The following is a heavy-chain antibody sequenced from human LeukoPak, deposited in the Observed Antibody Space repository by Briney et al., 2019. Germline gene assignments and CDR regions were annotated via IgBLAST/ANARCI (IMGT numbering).Heavy chain of an antibody. D-gene: IGHD2-2*01. J-gene: IGHJ4*02. CDR2: INLDGSEK. Sequence: AGGSLRLSCAASGFTFRNYWVSWVRQAPGKGLERVANINLDGSEKYYVDSVKGRFTISRDNAKNSLYLQMTSLRAEDTAVYYCARDARVVIDYWGQGTLVTVSS. CDR1: GFTFRNYW. CDR3: ARDARVVIDY. V-gene: IGHV3-7*01.